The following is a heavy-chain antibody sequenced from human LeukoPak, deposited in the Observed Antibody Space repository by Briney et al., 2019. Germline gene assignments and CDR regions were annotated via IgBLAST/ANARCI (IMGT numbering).Heavy chain of an antibody. J-gene: IGHJ4*02. V-gene: IGHV1-2*02. CDR2: INPNSGGT. CDR1: GYTFTGHY. D-gene: IGHD3-9*01. Sequence: GASVKVSCKASGYTFTGHYMHWVRQAPGQGLEWMGWINPNSGGTNYAQKFQGRVTMTRDTSISTAYMELSRLRSDDTAVYYCARALALITIFSGNDYWGQGTLVTVSS. CDR3: ARALALITIFSGNDY.